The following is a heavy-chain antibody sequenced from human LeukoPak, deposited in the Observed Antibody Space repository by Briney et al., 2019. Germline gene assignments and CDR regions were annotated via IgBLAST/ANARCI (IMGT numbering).Heavy chain of an antibody. CDR2: INPSGGST. V-gene: IGHV1-46*01. CDR1: GYTFTSYY. Sequence: GASVKVSCKASGYTFTSYYMHWVRQAPGQGLEWMGIINPSGGSTSYAQKFQGRVTMTRDMSTSTVYMELSSLRSEDTAVYYCAREYESGRFYGSGILSLWGQGTLVTVSS. D-gene: IGHD3-10*01. J-gene: IGHJ4*02. CDR3: AREYESGRFYGSGILSL.